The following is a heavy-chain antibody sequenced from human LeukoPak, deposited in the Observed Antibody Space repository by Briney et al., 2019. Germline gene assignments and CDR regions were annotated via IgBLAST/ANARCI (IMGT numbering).Heavy chain of an antibody. CDR1: GGSISSYY. Sequence: PSETLSLTCTVSGGSISSYYWSWIRQPPGKGLEWIGYIYYSGSTNYNPSLKSRVTISVDTSKNQVSLKLSSVTAADTAVYYCARGRIAARPYYYYYMDVWGKGTTVTVSS. D-gene: IGHD6-6*01. V-gene: IGHV4-59*01. CDR2: IYYSGST. J-gene: IGHJ6*03. CDR3: ARGRIAARPYYYYYMDV.